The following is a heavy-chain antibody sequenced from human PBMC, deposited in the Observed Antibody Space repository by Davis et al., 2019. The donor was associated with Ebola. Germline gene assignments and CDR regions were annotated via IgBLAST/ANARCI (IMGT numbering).Heavy chain of an antibody. CDR1: EYRFVNYW. J-gene: IGHJ2*01. V-gene: IGHV5-51*01. D-gene: IGHD3-10*01. CDR2: IYPSDSDT. Sequence: GESLKTPRKGSEYRFVNYWIGWVRQKPGKGLEWMGMIYPSDSDTRYSPSFQGQVIIPADKSISTAYLQWNSLQASDTAVYYCARLYGPGHYLNWYFNLWGRGTLVTVSS. CDR3: ARLYGPGHYLNWYFNL.